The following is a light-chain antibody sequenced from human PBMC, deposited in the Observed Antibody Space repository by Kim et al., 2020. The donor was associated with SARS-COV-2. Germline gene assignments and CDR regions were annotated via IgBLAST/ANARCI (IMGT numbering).Light chain of an antibody. CDR2: NND. Sequence: GQKVSISGSGSNSNLGTHFVSWYQQLPGTVPKLLIYNNDKRPSGIPDRFSGSKSGTSATLGITGLQTGDQADYYCGTWDDILLGVVFGGGTQLTVL. J-gene: IGLJ2*01. V-gene: IGLV1-51*01. CDR1: NSNLGTHF. CDR3: GTWDDILLGVV.